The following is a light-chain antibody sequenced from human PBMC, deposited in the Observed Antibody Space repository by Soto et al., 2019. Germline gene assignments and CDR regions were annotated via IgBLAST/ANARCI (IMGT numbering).Light chain of an antibody. V-gene: IGKV1-5*01. CDR2: DAS. Sequence: DIQMTQSPSSLSASVGDTVTINCRANQSVSSWLAWYQQKPGQTPKLLIYDASTLETGVPSRFAGSEAETEFTLTISGLQPDDFATYYCQKYNSAPRTFGQGTKVEIK. CDR1: QSVSSW. J-gene: IGKJ1*01. CDR3: QKYNSAPRT.